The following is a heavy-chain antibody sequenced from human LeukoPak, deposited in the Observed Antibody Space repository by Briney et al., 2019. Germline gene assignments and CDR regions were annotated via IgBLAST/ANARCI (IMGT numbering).Heavy chain of an antibody. CDR1: GFTFSSYA. D-gene: IGHD4-17*01. J-gene: IGHJ1*01. V-gene: IGHV3-23*01. CDR2: ISGSGGST. Sequence: GGSLRLSCAASGFTFSSYAMSWVRQAPGKGLEWVSAISGSGGSTYYADSVKGRFTISRDNSKNTLYLQMNSLRAEDTAVYYCAKDRRTDYGDYYAAEYFQHWGQGTLVAVSS. CDR3: AKDRRTDYGDYYAAEYFQH.